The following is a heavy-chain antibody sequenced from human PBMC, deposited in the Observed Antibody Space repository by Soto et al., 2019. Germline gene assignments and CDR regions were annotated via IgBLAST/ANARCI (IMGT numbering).Heavy chain of an antibody. D-gene: IGHD2-15*01. CDR3: ARDDVLCDGGRCYGIPLDV. CDR2: IQSGGTT. CDR1: GFTVSSKY. Sequence: GGSLRLSCAASGFTVSSKYMTWVRQAPGKGLEWVSLIQSGGTTYYADSVKGRFTISRDTSENTLHLQMDSLRVEDTAVYYCARDDVLCDGGRCYGIPLDVWGKGTPVTVS. J-gene: IGHJ6*03. V-gene: IGHV3-66*01.